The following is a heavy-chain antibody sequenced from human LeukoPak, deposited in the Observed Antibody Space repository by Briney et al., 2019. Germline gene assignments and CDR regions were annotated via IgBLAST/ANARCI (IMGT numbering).Heavy chain of an antibody. CDR1: GFTFSSYS. CDR3: ARVPWNYPYYYKDV. V-gene: IGHV3-21*01. D-gene: IGHD1-1*01. Sequence: GGSLRLSCAASGFTFSSYSMNWVRQAPGKGLEWVSSISSSSSYIYYADSVKGRFTISRDNAKNSLYLQMNSLRAEDTAVYYCARVPWNYPYYYKDVWGKGTTVTVSS. J-gene: IGHJ6*03. CDR2: ISSSSSYI.